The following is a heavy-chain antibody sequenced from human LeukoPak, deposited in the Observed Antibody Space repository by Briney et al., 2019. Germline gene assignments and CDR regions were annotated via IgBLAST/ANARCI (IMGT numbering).Heavy chain of an antibody. J-gene: IGHJ6*02. Sequence: PGGSLRLSCAASGFTFSSYWMNWARQAPGKGLEWVASINHNGNVNYYVDSVKGRFTISRDNAKNSLYLQMSNLRAEDTAVYFCARGGGLDVWGQEPRSPSP. CDR1: GFTFSSYW. D-gene: IGHD3-16*01. CDR2: INHNGNVN. CDR3: ARGGGLDV. V-gene: IGHV3-7*03.